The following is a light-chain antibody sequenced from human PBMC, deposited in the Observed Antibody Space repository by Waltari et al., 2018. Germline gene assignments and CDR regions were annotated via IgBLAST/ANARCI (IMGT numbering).Light chain of an antibody. CDR1: SSDVGGSNY. J-gene: IGLJ2*01. Sequence: QSALTQPASVSGSPGQSITISCTGTSSDVGGSNYVSWYQQHPGKAPKLMIYEVSNRPSGISTRFSGSKSGNTASLTISGLQAEDESDYYCSSSTTGVVVFGGGTKLTVL. CDR3: SSSTTGVVV. CDR2: EVS. V-gene: IGLV2-14*01.